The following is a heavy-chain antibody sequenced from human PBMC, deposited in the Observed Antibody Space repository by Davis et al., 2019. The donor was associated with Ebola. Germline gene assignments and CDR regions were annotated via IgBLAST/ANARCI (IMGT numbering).Heavy chain of an antibody. CDR1: GGSISSSSYY. Sequence: SETLSLTCTVSGGSISSSSYYWGWIRQPPGKGLEWIGEINHSGSTYYNPSLKSRVTISVDTSKNQFSLKLSSVTAADTAVYYCASVAPAAGRFDPWGQGTLVTVSS. CDR3: ASVAPAAGRFDP. CDR2: INHSGST. V-gene: IGHV4-39*01. D-gene: IGHD2-2*01. J-gene: IGHJ5*02.